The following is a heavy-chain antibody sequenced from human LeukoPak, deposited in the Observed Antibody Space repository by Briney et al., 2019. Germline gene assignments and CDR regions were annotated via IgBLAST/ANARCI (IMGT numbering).Heavy chain of an antibody. J-gene: IGHJ3*02. CDR2: IYYSGST. CDR3: ARGNRPYGEHEAFDI. D-gene: IGHD3-10*01. V-gene: IGHV4-59*12. CDR1: GFTFSSYW. Sequence: PGGSLRLSCAASGFTFSSYWMSWVRQAPGKGLEWIGYIYYSGSTNYNPSLKSRVTISVDTSKNQFSLKVSSVSAADTAVYYCARGNRPYGEHEAFDIWGHGTTVTVSP.